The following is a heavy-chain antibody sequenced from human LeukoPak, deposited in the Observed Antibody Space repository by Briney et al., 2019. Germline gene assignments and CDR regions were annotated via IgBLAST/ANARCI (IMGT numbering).Heavy chain of an antibody. CDR2: INPDSGGT. Sequence: ASVKVSCKASGYTFTAYYMHWVRRAPGQGLEWMGWINPDSGGTNYAQKFQGRVTMTRDTSISTAYMELSRLRSDDTAVYYCARDQNFWGGYSGWGQGTLVTVSS. CDR1: GYTFTAYY. J-gene: IGHJ4*02. V-gene: IGHV1-2*02. CDR3: ARDQNFWGGYSG. D-gene: IGHD3-3*01.